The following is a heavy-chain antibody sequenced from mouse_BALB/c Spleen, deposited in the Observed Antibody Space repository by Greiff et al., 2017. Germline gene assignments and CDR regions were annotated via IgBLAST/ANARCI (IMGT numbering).Heavy chain of an antibody. CDR2: INPSNGGT. CDR3: TRGDAMDY. Sequence: VKLQESGAELVKPGASVKLSCKASGYTFTSYYMYWVKQRPGQGLEWIGEINPSNGGTTFNEKFKSKATLTVDKSSSTAYMQLSSLTSEDSAVYYCTRGDAMDYWGQGTSVTVSS. J-gene: IGHJ4*01. V-gene: IGHV1S81*02. CDR1: GYTFTSYY.